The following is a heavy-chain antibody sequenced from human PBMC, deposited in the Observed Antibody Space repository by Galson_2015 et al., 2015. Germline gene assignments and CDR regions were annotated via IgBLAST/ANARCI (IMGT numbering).Heavy chain of an antibody. D-gene: IGHD3-10*01. CDR1: GFTFSSYA. J-gene: IGHJ3*02. Sequence: SLRLSCAASGFTFSSYAMHWVRQAPGKGLEWVAVISYDGSNKYYADSVKGRFTISRDNSKNTLYLQMNSLRAEDTAVYYCARDDLHASGAFDIWGQGTMVTVSS. CDR3: ARDDLHASGAFDI. CDR2: ISYDGSNK. V-gene: IGHV3-30-3*01.